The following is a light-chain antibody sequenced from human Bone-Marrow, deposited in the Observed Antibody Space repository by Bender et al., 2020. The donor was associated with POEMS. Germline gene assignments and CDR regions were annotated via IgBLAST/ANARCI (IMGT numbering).Light chain of an antibody. CDR1: SSDVGSSNF. V-gene: IGLV2-18*02. CDR2: EVN. J-gene: IGLJ2*01. CDR3: CSYTSSSTVV. Sequence: QSALTQPPSASGSPGQSVYISCTGTSSDVGSSNFVSWYQQHPGKVPKVMIYEVNKRPSGVPDRFSGSKSGNTASLTVSGLQAEDEADYYCCSYTSSSTVVFGGGTKLTVL.